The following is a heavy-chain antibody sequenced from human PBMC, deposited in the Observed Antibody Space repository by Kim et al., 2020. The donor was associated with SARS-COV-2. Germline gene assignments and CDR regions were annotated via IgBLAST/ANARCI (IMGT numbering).Heavy chain of an antibody. Sequence: GGSLRLSCVVSEFTFSSYEMNWVRQAPGKGLESVSYIDYSGSTIYYADSVKGRFTISRDNAQNSLYLQMNSLRAEDTAVYYCARGRVSDYWGQGTLVTVS. CDR2: IDYSGSTI. J-gene: IGHJ4*02. D-gene: IGHD3-22*01. V-gene: IGHV3-48*03. CDR1: EFTFSSYE. CDR3: ARGRVSDY.